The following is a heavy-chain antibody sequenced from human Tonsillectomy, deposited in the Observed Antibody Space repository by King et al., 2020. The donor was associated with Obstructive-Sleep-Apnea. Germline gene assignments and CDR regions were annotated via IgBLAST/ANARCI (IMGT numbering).Heavy chain of an antibody. CDR3: ARDRSGPLGYYYYGMDV. CDR1: GFTFSSYW. J-gene: IGHJ6*02. Sequence: VQLVESGGGLVQPGGSLRLSCAASGFTFSSYWMSWVRQAPGKGLEWVANIKQDGSEKYYVDSVKGRFTISRDNAKNSLYLQMNSLRAGDTAVYYCARDRSGPLGYYYYGMDVWGQGTTVTVSS. CDR2: IKQDGSEK. D-gene: IGHD2-15*01. V-gene: IGHV3-7*03.